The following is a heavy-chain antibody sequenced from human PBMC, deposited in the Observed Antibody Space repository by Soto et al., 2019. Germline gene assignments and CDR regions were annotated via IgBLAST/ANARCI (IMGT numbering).Heavy chain of an antibody. J-gene: IGHJ5*01. D-gene: IGHD3-9*01. Sequence: EVQLLEHGGQLVQPGESLRLSCTASGFTFRTFTMNWVRQAPGKGLEWVSGIIGGDGDKFYLDSVKGRFTISRDNSKHMLCLQMSSLRVADTAVYYCARDRDPDGIWTFDSWGQGTLVTVSS. CDR2: IIGGDGDK. V-gene: IGHV3-23*01. CDR1: GFTFRTFT. CDR3: ARDRDPDGIWTFDS.